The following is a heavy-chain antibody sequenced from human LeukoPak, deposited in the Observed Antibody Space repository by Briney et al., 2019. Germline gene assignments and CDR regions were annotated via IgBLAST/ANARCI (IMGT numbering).Heavy chain of an antibody. V-gene: IGHV1-18*04. CDR2: ISAYNGNT. Sequence: GESLKISCKGSGYSFTNYWIAWVRQAPGQGLEWMGWISAYNGNTNYAQKLQGRVTMTTDTSTSTAYVELRSLRSDDTAVYYCARVNGRGGEGDYWGQGTLVTVSS. CDR3: ARVNGRGGEGDY. CDR1: GYSFTNYW. D-gene: IGHD3-16*01. J-gene: IGHJ4*02.